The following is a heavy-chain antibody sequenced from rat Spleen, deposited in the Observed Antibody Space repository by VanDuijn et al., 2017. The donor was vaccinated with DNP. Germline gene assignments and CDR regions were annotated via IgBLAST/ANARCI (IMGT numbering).Heavy chain of an antibody. J-gene: IGHJ2*01. CDR3: ANWYNIGTNGDY. V-gene: IGHV5S13*01. CDR1: GFTFSNYG. CDR2: ITTGGGDT. Sequence: EVQLVESGGGLVQPGRSLKLSCAASGFTFSNYGLAWVRQAPTKGLEWVASITTGGGDTYYRNSVKGRFTISRDNAKNTLYLQMNSLRSEDTATYYCANWYNIGTNGDYWGQGVMVTVSS. D-gene: IGHD1-5*01.